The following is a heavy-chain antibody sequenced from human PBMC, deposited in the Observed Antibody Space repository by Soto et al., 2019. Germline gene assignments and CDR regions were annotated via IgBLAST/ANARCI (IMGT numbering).Heavy chain of an antibody. CDR2: IKSKTDGGTT. V-gene: IGHV3-15*01. J-gene: IGHJ4*02. CDR3: TTEQTIDADFDY. Sequence: VQLVESGGGLVKPGGSLRLSCAASGFTFSNAWMSWVRQAPGKGLEWVGRIKSKTDGGTTDYAAPVKGRFTISRDDSKNTLYLQMNSLKTEDTAVYYCTTEQTIDADFDYWGQGTLVTVSS. CDR1: GFTFSNAW.